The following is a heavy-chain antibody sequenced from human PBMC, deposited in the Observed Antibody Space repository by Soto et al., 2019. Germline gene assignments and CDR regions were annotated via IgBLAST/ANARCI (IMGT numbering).Heavy chain of an antibody. CDR2: IHNSGKA. V-gene: IGHV4-59*01. D-gene: IGHD5-12*01. CDR3: ARARLLYGGSPSYLDS. Sequence: SETLSLTCTLTGDSMNLFYWSWIRRSPGKGLEWIGYIHNSGKASYSSALNSRVSMSLNTSKRQFSLNLTSVTAADSAIYYCARARLLYGGSPSYLDSWGQGTQVTVSS. CDR1: GDSMNLFY. J-gene: IGHJ4*02.